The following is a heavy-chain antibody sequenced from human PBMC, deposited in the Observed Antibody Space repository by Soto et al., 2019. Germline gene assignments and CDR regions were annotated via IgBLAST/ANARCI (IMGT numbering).Heavy chain of an antibody. J-gene: IGHJ4*02. CDR1: GGRVSSNSAA. CDR2: TYYRSKWYN. CDR3: ARDPSNSSGWYGYFDY. Sequence: SQTLSLTCAISGGRVSSNSAAWNWIRQSPSRGLEWLGRTYYRSKWYNDYAVSVKSRITINPDTSKNQFSLQLNSVTPEDTAVYYCARDPSNSSGWYGYFDYWGQGTLVTVSS. D-gene: IGHD6-19*01. V-gene: IGHV6-1*01.